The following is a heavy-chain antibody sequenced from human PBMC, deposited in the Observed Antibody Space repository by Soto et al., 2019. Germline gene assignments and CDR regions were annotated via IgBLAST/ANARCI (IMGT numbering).Heavy chain of an antibody. CDR1: GYTFTSYA. J-gene: IGHJ6*02. CDR2: INAGNGNT. CDR3: AFVSSGRLAAAVTMDV. Sequence: GASVKVSCKASGYTFTSYAMHWVRQAPGQRLEWMGWINAGNGNTKYSQKFQGRVTITRDTSASTAYMELSSLRSEDTAVYYCAFVSSGRLAAAVTMDVWGQGTTVTVSS. D-gene: IGHD6-13*01. V-gene: IGHV1-3*01.